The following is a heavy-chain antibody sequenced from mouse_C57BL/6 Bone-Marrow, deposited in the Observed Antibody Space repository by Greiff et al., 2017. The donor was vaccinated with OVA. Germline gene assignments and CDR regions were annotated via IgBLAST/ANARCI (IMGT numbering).Heavy chain of an antibody. CDR2: IYPGDGDT. CDR3: ARGYYYSNYGGFAY. Sequence: VQLVESGAELVKPGASVKISCKASGYAFSSYWMNWVKQRPGKGLEWIGQIYPGDGDTNYNGKFKGKATLTADKSSSTAYMQLSSLTSEDSAVYFCARGYYYSNYGGFAYWGQGTLVTVSA. CDR1: GYAFSSYW. J-gene: IGHJ3*01. D-gene: IGHD2-5*01. V-gene: IGHV1-80*01.